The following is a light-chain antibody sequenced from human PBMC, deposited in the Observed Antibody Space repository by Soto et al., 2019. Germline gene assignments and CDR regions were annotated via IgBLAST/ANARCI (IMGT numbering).Light chain of an antibody. J-gene: IGLJ1*01. CDR2: EVS. CDR3: TSFTSRSTQV. Sequence: QSVLTQPASASGSPGQSITISCTGTSGDVDAFDYVSWYQQHPGKAPKLMIFEVSDRPSGVSDRFSGSKSGSTAYLTISGLQAEDEADYFCTSFTSRSTQVFGTGTKVTV. CDR1: SGDVDAFDY. V-gene: IGLV2-14*01.